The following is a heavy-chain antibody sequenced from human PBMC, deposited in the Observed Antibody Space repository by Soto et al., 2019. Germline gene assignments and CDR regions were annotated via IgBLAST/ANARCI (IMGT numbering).Heavy chain of an antibody. V-gene: IGHV4-4*02. CDR3: ARSEATVLDN. Sequence: QVQLQESGPGLVKPSGTLSLTCTVSGGSMSSSNWWNWVRQPPGKGLEWIGEAHHSGRTNYNPSLKSRVTISVDKSKHHFSLKLSSVTAADTAVYYCARSEATVLDNWGQGTLVTVSS. J-gene: IGHJ4*02. D-gene: IGHD4-17*01. CDR1: GGSMSSSNW. CDR2: AHHSGRT.